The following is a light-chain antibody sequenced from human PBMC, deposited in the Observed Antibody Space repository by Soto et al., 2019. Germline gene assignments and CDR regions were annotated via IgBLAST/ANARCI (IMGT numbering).Light chain of an antibody. Sequence: DIQMTQSPSSLSASPGDRVTITCRASQSISSYLNWYQKKPGKDPKLLIYAASNLQSGVPSRFSGIGSGTEFNLTIPRLQTEDCAAYEGQQLYTYTLTFGGWTKVDIK. J-gene: IGKJ4*01. CDR1: QSISSY. V-gene: IGKV1-39*01. CDR3: QQLYTYTLT. CDR2: AAS.